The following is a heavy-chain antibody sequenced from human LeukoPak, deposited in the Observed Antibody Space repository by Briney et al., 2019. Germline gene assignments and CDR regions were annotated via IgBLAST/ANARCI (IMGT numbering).Heavy chain of an antibody. CDR1: GFTFSDYY. Sequence: PGGSLRLSCAASGFTFSDYYMSWIRQAPGKGLEWVANINQDGSEKYYVDSVKGRFAISRDNAKNSPYLQMNSLRAEDTAVYYCARYGNGAWLAHYSFEIWGQGTMVTVSS. D-gene: IGHD6-19*01. CDR3: ARYGNGAWLAHYSFEI. CDR2: INQDGSEK. V-gene: IGHV3-7*01. J-gene: IGHJ3*02.